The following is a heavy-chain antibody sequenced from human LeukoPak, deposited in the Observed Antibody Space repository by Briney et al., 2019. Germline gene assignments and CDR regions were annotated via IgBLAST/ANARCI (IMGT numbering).Heavy chain of an antibody. V-gene: IGHV4-59*08. D-gene: IGHD3-16*02. Sequence: GSLRLSCAASGFTFSSYAMSWVRQPPGKGLEWIGYIYYSGSTNYNPSLKSRVTISVDTSKNQFSLKLSSVTAADTAVYYCARLTLIGSLLDYWGQGTLVTVSS. CDR1: GFTFSSYA. CDR2: IYYSGST. CDR3: ARLTLIGSLLDY. J-gene: IGHJ4*02.